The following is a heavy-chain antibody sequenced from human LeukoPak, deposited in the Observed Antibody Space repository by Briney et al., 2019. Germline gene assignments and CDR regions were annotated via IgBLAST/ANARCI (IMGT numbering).Heavy chain of an antibody. CDR3: VRVPPGTTISAY. D-gene: IGHD1-14*01. Sequence: ASVKVSCKASGYTLTSYHINWVRQATGQGLEWVGWMNPNNSDIGYAQKFQGRVTMTRNTSIGTAYMELSSLRSEDTAIYYCVRVPPGTTISAYWGKGTLVTVSS. CDR2: MNPNNSDI. V-gene: IGHV1-8*01. J-gene: IGHJ4*02. CDR1: GYTLTSYH.